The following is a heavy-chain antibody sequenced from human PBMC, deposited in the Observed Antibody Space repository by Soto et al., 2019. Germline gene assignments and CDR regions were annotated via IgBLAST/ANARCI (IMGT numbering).Heavy chain of an antibody. CDR1: GSGFAAIP. V-gene: IGHV3-23*01. Sequence: EVQLLESGGGLVQPGGPWQPPVPASGSGFAAIPINWAPQSPGRGLESVAVIMGTGGKTYYADSVQGRFTISRDDSKSTVFLQMNSLRADDTATYYCAKGGDNWYFDYRGQGTLVTVTS. CDR3: AKGGDNWYFDY. CDR2: IMGTGGKT. D-gene: IGHD1-20*01. J-gene: IGHJ4*02.